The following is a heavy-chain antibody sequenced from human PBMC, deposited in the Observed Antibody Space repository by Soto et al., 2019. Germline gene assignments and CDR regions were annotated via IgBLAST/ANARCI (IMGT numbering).Heavy chain of an antibody. V-gene: IGHV4-34*01. Sequence: PSETLSLTCAVYGGSFSGYYWSWIRQPPGKGLEWIGEINHSGSTNYNPSLKSRVTISVDTSKNQFSLKLSSVTAADTAVYYCARATISSSPRRLYYFDYWGQGTRVTVAS. D-gene: IGHD6-13*01. CDR1: GGSFSGYY. CDR3: ARATISSSPRRLYYFDY. J-gene: IGHJ4*02. CDR2: INHSGST.